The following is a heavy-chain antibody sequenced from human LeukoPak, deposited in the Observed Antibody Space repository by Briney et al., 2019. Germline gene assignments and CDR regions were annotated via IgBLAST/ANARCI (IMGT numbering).Heavy chain of an antibody. CDR1: GDYIISSKW. CDR2: IYHSGNT. V-gene: IGHV4-4*02. CDR3: ARRQYYNSHNPFDI. Sequence: PSGTLSLTCAVSGDYIISSKWWSWGRQPPGKGLEWIMEIYHSGNTNYNPSLKSRVTISVDKSKNQFSLNLSPLTAADTALYYCARRQYYNSHNPFDIWGQGTMVTVSS. J-gene: IGHJ3*02. D-gene: IGHD3-10*01.